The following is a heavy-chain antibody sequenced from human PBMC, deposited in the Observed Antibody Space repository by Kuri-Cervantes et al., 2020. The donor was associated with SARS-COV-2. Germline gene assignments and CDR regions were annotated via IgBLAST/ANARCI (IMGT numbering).Heavy chain of an antibody. V-gene: IGHV4-34*01. J-gene: IGHJ5*01. CDR2: INNSGST. CDR1: GGSFIGYY. CDR3: ARHRWFDS. D-gene: IGHD1-14*01. Sequence: SETLSLTCAVYGGSFIGYYWSWNRQPPGKWLEWIREINNSGSTNYNPSLKIRVTISVDTSKNKLSLKLSSVTAADTAVYYCARHRWFDSWGQGTLVTVSS.